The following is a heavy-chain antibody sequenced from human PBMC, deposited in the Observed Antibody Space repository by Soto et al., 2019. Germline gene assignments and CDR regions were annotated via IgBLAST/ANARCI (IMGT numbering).Heavy chain of an antibody. CDR2: IHSGGSRI. CDR1: GFTFNTYH. Sequence: EVQLVESGGGLVQPGGSLILSCAASGFTFNTYHMNWVRQAPGKGLEWVSYIHSGGSRIYYADSVKGRFTISRYNSKNSLFLQRNSLRGEYTAVYYCARDGPTETTNYHYAMDVWGQGTTVTVSS. CDR3: ARDGPTETTNYHYAMDV. D-gene: IGHD4-17*01. V-gene: IGHV3-48*03. J-gene: IGHJ6*02.